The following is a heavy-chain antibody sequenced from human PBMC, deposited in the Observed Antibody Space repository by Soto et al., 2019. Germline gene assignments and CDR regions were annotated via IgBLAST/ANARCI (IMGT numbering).Heavy chain of an antibody. CDR3: VRTSLVVAAATREDY. CDR1: GFTFSSYW. Sequence: EVQLVESGGGLVQPGGSLRLSCAASGFTFSSYWMHWVRQAPGMGLVWVSRINSDGSSTSYADSVKGRFTISRDNAKNTLYLQMKSLRAEDTAVYYCVRTSLVVAAATREDYWGQGTLVTVSS. V-gene: IGHV3-74*01. CDR2: INSDGSST. D-gene: IGHD2-15*01. J-gene: IGHJ4*02.